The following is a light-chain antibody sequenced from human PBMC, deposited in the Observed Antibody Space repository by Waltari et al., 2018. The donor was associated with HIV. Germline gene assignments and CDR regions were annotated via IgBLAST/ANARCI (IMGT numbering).Light chain of an antibody. CDR2: SNN. J-gene: IGLJ2*01. V-gene: IGLV1-44*01. CDR1: RSNIGSNT. CDR3: AAWDGSLNGRVV. Sequence: QSVLTQPPSASGTPGQRVTISCSRRRSNIGSNTLKWYQQLPGTAPKLLLYSNNQRPSGVPDRFSGSKSGTSASLAISGLQSEDEADYYCAAWDGSLNGRVVFGGGTKLTVL.